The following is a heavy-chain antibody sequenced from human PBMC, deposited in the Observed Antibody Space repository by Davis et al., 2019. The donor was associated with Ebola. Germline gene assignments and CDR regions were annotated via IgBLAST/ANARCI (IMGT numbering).Heavy chain of an antibody. Sequence: SETLSLTCTVSGGSISSGGYYWSWIRQHPGKGLEWIGYIYYSGSTYYNPSLKSRVTISVDTSKNQFSLKLSSVTAADTAVYYCAREGGIANLGMDVWGQGTTVTVSS. J-gene: IGHJ6*02. D-gene: IGHD6-13*01. CDR3: AREGGIANLGMDV. CDR2: IYYSGST. V-gene: IGHV4-31*03. CDR1: GGSISSGGYY.